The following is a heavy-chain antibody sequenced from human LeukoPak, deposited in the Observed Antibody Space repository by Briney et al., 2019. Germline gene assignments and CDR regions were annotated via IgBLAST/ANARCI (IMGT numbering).Heavy chain of an antibody. Sequence: GGSLRLSCTTSGFTFSTFAMNWVSQAPGKGLEWVSTISDSADNRYYADSVKGRFTISRDNSKDTLYLQMHSLRGEDTAVYYCAKTYNWRGFDYWGQGTLVTVS. CDR2: ISDSADNR. CDR1: GFTFSTFA. V-gene: IGHV3-23*01. D-gene: IGHD1-20*01. CDR3: AKTYNWRGFDY. J-gene: IGHJ4*02.